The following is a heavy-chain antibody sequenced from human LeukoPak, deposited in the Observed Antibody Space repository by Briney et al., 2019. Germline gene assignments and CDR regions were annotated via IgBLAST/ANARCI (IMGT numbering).Heavy chain of an antibody. J-gene: IGHJ4*02. V-gene: IGHV3-23*01. Sequence: GGSLRLSCTASGFTFSDYAMTWVRRPPGKGLEWVSSIFPSGGEIHYADSVRGRFTISRDNSKSTLSLQMNSLRAEDTAIYYCATYRQVLLPFESWGQGTLVTVSS. CDR1: GFTFSDYA. CDR2: IFPSGGEI. D-gene: IGHD2-8*02. CDR3: ATYRQVLLPFES.